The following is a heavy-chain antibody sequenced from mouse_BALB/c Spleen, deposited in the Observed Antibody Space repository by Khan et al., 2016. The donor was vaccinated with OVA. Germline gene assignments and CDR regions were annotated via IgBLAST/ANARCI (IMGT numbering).Heavy chain of an antibody. CDR1: GFTFSSFG. J-gene: IGHJ3*01. CDR3: ARSYWAY. V-gene: IGHV5-17*02. Sequence: EVELVESGGGLVQPGGSRKLSCAASGFTFSSFGMHWVRQAPEKGLEWVAYISSGSCAIYYADTVKGRFTISRDNPKNTLFLQMTSLRSEDTAMYYCARSYWAYWGQGTLVTVSA. CDR2: ISSGSCAI. D-gene: IGHD2-12*01.